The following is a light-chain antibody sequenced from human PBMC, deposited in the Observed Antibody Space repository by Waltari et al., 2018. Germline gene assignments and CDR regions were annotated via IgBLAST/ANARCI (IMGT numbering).Light chain of an antibody. Sequence: QSVLSQPPSASGTPGQRVTISCSGSNSNIGNHYVYWYHQPPGTAPKLLIYRNNHRPSGVPDRFSGSKSGTSASLAISGLRSEDEADYYCASWDGSLGGVIFGGGTKLTVL. CDR1: NSNIGNHY. CDR2: RNN. V-gene: IGLV1-47*01. CDR3: ASWDGSLGGVI. J-gene: IGLJ2*01.